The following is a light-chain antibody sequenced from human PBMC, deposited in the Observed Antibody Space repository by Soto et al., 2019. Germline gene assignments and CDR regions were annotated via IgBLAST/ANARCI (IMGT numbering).Light chain of an antibody. J-gene: IGLJ1*01. Sequence: QSALTQPRSVSGSPGQSVTISCTGTSSDVGAYNYVSWYQQHPGKAPKLMTYDVSKRPSGVPDRFSGSKSGNTASLTISGLQAEDEADYYCCSYADNYSYVFGTGTKVT. CDR3: CSYADNYSYV. V-gene: IGLV2-11*01. CDR1: SSDVGAYNY. CDR2: DVS.